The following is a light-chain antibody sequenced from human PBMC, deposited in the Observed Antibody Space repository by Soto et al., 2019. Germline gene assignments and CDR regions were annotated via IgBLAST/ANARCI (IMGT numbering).Light chain of an antibody. CDR3: SSYTSSSTHVV. Sequence: QSVLTQPASVSGSPGQSITISCTGTSSDVGGYNYVSWYQQHPGKAPKLMIYEVSNRPSGVSNRFSVSKSGNTASLTISGLHAEYEADYYCSSYTSSSTHVVFGGGTKVTVL. V-gene: IGLV2-14*01. CDR1: SSDVGGYNY. CDR2: EVS. J-gene: IGLJ2*01.